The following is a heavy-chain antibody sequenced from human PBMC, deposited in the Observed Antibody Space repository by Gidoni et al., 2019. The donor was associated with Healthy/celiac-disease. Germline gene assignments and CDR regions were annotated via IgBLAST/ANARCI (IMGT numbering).Heavy chain of an antibody. D-gene: IGHD3-22*01. CDR2: ISSNGGST. Sequence: EVQLVESGGGLVQPGGSLRLSCSASGFTFSSYAMHWVRQAPGKGLEYVSAISSNGGSTYYADSVKGRFTIPRDKSKNTLYLQMSRLRAEDTAVYYCVKGITMIVVLYFDYWGQGTLVTVSS. V-gene: IGHV3-64D*09. J-gene: IGHJ4*02. CDR1: GFTFSSYA. CDR3: VKGITMIVVLYFDY.